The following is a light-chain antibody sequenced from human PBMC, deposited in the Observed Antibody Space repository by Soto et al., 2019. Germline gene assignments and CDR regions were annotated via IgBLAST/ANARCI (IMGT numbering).Light chain of an antibody. CDR2: EVS. J-gene: IGLJ1*01. CDR3: NSYAGSNNFL. Sequence: QSALTQPPSASGSPGQSVTISCTGTSSDVGGYNYVSWYQQHPGKAPKLMIYEVSKRPSGVPDRFSGSKSGNTASLTVAGLQAEDEADYYCNSYAGSNNFLFVTGTKVTVL. V-gene: IGLV2-8*01. CDR1: SSDVGGYNY.